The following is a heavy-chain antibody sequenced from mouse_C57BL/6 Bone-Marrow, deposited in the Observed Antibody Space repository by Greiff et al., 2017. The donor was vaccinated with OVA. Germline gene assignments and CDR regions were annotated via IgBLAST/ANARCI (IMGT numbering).Heavy chain of an antibody. Sequence: QVQLQQSGAELMKPGASVKLSCKATGYTFTGYWIEWVKQRPGHGLEWIGEILPGSGSTNYNGKFKGKATLTADKSSSTAYMQLSSLTSEDSAVYFCAREGLLRWYFDVWGTGTTVTVSS. J-gene: IGHJ1*03. CDR1: GYTFTGYW. CDR3: AREGLLRWYFDV. CDR2: ILPGSGST. V-gene: IGHV1-9*01. D-gene: IGHD1-1*01.